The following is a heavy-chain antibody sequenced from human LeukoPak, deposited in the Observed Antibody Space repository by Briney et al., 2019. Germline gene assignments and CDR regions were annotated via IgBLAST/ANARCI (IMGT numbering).Heavy chain of an antibody. CDR2: ISSSTNYI. Sequence: GGSLRLSCAASGFTFSSYAMNWVRQAPGKGLEWVSYISSSTNYIYYADSVKGRFTISRDSAKNSLYLQMNSLRAEDTAVYYCARGGGWYNYWGQGTLVTVSS. CDR3: ARGGGWYNY. V-gene: IGHV3-21*01. CDR1: GFTFSSYA. J-gene: IGHJ4*02. D-gene: IGHD6-19*01.